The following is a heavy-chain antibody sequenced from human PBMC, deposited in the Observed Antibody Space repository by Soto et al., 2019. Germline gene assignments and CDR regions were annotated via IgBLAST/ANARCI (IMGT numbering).Heavy chain of an antibody. CDR2: MSSNGGST. D-gene: IGHD3-10*01. Sequence: EVQLVESGEGLVQPGGSLRHSCAASGFTFSTYAIHWVRQAPGKGLEYVSAMSSNGGSTYYADSVKGRFTISRDDSKNTLYLQMGSLRVEDMAVYYCAGGSGPYYYGSGSVTLDYWGQGALVTVSA. J-gene: IGHJ4*02. CDR3: AGGSGPYYYGSGSVTLDY. V-gene: IGHV3-64*02. CDR1: GFTFSTYA.